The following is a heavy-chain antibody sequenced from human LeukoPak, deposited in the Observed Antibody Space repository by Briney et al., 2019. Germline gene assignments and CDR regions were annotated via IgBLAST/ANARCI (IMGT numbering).Heavy chain of an antibody. V-gene: IGHV3-30-3*01. CDR2: ISYDGSSE. D-gene: IGHD1-26*01. J-gene: IGHJ5*02. CDR3: ASTNYRGGSTGYNWFDP. CDR1: GFTFSNYA. Sequence: GGSLRLSCAASGFTFSNYAMHWVRLAPGKGLEWVAVISYDGSSESYPDSVKGRFTISRDNSKNMLYLQMNSLRGEDTAVYYCASTNYRGGSTGYNWFDPWGQGTLVTVSS.